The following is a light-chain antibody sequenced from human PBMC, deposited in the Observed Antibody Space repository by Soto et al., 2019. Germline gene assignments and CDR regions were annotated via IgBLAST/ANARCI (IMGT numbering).Light chain of an antibody. CDR3: QHYYSSPST. J-gene: IGKJ2*01. Sequence: DIQMTQSPSSLSASVGDRVTITCQASQGINTYLNWYQQKSGKPPKLLIYGASNLETGVPSRFSGRGSGTDFNFTISSRQPEYIATYHCQHYYSSPSTFGQRTKLEIK. CDR1: QGINTY. V-gene: IGKV1-33*01. CDR2: GAS.